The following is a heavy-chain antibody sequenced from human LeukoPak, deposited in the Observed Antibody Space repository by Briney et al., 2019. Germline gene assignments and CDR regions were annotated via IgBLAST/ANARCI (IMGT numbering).Heavy chain of an antibody. CDR2: IYYSGST. CDR3: AREVRQLLYRTPPAFDI. D-gene: IGHD2-2*02. CDR1: GGSISSGDYY. V-gene: IGHV4-30-4*08. J-gene: IGHJ3*02. Sequence: SQTLSLTCTVSGGSISSGDYYWSWIRQPPGKGLEWIGYIYYSGSTYYNPSLKSRVTISVDTSKNQFSLKLSPVTAADTAVYYCAREVRQLLYRTPPAFDIWGQGTMVTVSS.